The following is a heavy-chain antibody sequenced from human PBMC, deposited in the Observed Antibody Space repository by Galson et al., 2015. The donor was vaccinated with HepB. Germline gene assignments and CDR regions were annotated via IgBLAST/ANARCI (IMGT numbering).Heavy chain of an antibody. V-gene: IGHV1-3*01. CDR1: GYTFTSYA. D-gene: IGHD6-13*01. Sequence: SVKVSCKASGYTFTSYAMHWVRQAPGQRLEWMGWINAGNGNTKYSQKFQGRDTITRDTSASTAYMELSSLRSEDTAVYYCARDRAATAGNWFDPWGQGTLVTVSS. CDR3: ARDRAATAGNWFDP. J-gene: IGHJ5*02. CDR2: INAGNGNT.